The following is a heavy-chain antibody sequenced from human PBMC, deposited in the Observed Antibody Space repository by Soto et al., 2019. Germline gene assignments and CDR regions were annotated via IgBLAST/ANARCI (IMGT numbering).Heavy chain of an antibody. V-gene: IGHV3-33*01. CDR2: IWYDGSNK. Sequence: GGSLRLSCAASGFTFSSYGMHWVRQAPGKGLEWVAVIWYDGSNKYYADSVKGRFTISRDNSKNTLYLQMNSLRAEDTAVYYCARESGRITIFDYWGQGTLVTVSS. CDR3: ARESGRITIFDY. D-gene: IGHD3-10*01. J-gene: IGHJ4*02. CDR1: GFTFSSYG.